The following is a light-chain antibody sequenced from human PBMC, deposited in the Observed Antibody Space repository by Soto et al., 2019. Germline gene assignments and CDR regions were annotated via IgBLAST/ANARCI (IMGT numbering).Light chain of an antibody. CDR1: QSISSW. CDR3: QQYNSYPT. V-gene: IGKV1-5*03. CDR2: KAS. Sequence: DIQMTQSPSTLSASVGDRVTITCRASQSISSWLAWYQQKPGKAPKLLIYKASSLESGGPSRFSGSGSGTEFTLTISSLQPDDLATYYCQQYNSYPTFGQGTKVEIK. J-gene: IGKJ1*01.